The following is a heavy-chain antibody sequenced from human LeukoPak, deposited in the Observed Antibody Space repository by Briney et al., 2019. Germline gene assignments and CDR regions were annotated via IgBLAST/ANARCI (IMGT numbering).Heavy chain of an antibody. Sequence: GASVKVSCKASGYTFTSYYMHWVRQAPGQGLEWMRIINPSSGTTRYAQKFQGRVTMTRVTSTSTVYMDLSSLRSEDTAVYYCARDSDFQNWFDPWGQGTLVTVSS. J-gene: IGHJ5*02. CDR3: ARDSDFQNWFDP. CDR1: GYTFTSYY. CDR2: INPSSGTT. V-gene: IGHV1-46*01. D-gene: IGHD3-3*01.